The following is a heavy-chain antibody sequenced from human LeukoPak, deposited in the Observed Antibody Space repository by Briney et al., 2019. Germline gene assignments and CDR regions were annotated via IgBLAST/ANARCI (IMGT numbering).Heavy chain of an antibody. CDR1: GFTFSDYY. CDR3: ARELRGAAAGFYYYYGMDV. D-gene: IGHD6-13*01. Sequence: GGSLRLSCAASGFTFSDYYMSWIRQAPGKGLEWVSYISSSGSTIYYADSVKGRFTISRDNAKNSLYLQMNSLRAEDTAVYYCARELRGAAAGFYYYYGMDVWGQGTTVTVSS. J-gene: IGHJ6*02. V-gene: IGHV3-11*01. CDR2: ISSSGSTI.